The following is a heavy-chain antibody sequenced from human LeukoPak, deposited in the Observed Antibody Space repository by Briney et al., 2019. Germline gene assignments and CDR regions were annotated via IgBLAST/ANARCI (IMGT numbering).Heavy chain of an antibody. CDR2: IDPSDSYT. Sequence: GESLRISCKSSGYSFTNYWITWVRQMPGKGLEWMGRIDPSDSYTNYSPSFQGHVTISADNSISTAYLQWSSLKASDTAMYYCARHGGSRWYDYWRQGTLVTVSS. V-gene: IGHV5-10-1*01. D-gene: IGHD6-19*01. CDR1: GYSFTNYW. J-gene: IGHJ4*02. CDR3: ARHGGSRWYDY.